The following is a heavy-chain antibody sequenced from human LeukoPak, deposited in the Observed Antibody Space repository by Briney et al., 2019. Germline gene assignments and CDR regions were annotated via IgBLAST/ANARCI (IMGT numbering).Heavy chain of an antibody. CDR3: ARDRKRDGYPFDY. V-gene: IGHV3-30*03. D-gene: IGHD5-24*01. Sequence: GGSLRLSCAASGFTFSSYGMHWVRQAPGKGLEWVAVISYDGSNKYYADSVKGRFTISRDNAKNSLYLQMNSLRAEDTAVYYCARDRKRDGYPFDYWGQGTLVTVSS. CDR2: ISYDGSNK. J-gene: IGHJ4*02. CDR1: GFTFSSYG.